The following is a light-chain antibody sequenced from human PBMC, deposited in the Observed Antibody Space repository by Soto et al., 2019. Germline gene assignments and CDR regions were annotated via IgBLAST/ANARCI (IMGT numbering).Light chain of an antibody. V-gene: IGKV3-20*01. Sequence: EIVLTQSPGTLSLSPGERATLSCRASQSVSSSYLAWYQQKPGQAPRLLIYGASSRATGIPDRFSGSGSGTGFTLTISRLEPEDFAVYYCQQYGSSFTFGPGT. CDR1: QSVSSSY. J-gene: IGKJ3*01. CDR2: GAS. CDR3: QQYGSSFT.